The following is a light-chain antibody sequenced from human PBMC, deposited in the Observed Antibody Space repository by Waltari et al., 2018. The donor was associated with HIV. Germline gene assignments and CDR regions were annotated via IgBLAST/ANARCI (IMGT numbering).Light chain of an antibody. J-gene: IGKJ5*01. V-gene: IGKV3-11*01. CDR1: QSVATY. CDR2: DVF. CDR3: QERDSWPPA. Sequence: EIVLTQSPATLSLSPGERATLSCRASQSVATYLAWYRHKPGQAPWLLLYDVFQRATGIPARFSGSGSGTDFTLTIGSLEPEDSAIYYCQERDSWPPAFGQGTRLEIK.